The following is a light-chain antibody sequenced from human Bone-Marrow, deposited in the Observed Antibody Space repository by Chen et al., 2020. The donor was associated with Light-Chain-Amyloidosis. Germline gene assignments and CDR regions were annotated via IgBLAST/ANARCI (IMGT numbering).Light chain of an antibody. CDR1: DLPTKY. Sequence: SYELTQPPPVSRAPGQTARITCSGDDLPTKYAYWYQQKPGQAPVLVIHRDTERPSGISERFSGSSSGTTATLTISGVQAEDEADYHCQSADSSGTYEVIFGGGTKLTVL. CDR2: RDT. J-gene: IGLJ2*01. CDR3: QSADSSGTYEVI. V-gene: IGLV3-25*03.